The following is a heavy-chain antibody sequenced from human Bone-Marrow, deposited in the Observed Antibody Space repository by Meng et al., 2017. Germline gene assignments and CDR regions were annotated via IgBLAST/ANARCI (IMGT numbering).Heavy chain of an antibody. CDR1: GFTFSSFA. CDR3: AREDY. CDR2: ISYDVSKK. V-gene: IGHV3-30*01. Sequence: GGSLRLSCAASGFTFSSFAMHWVRQAPGKGLQWVAVISYDVSKKYFADSVKGRFTISRDNSKNTLYLQMNSLRVEDTAVYYCAREDYWGQGTLVTVSS. J-gene: IGHJ4*02.